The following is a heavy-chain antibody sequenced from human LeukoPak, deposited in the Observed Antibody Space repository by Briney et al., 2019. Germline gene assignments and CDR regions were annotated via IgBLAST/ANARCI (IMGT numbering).Heavy chain of an antibody. V-gene: IGHV4-59*12. J-gene: IGHJ4*02. Sequence: SETLSLTCTVSGVSISSYYWSWIRQPPGKGLEWIGYIYYSGNTNYNPSLKGRVTISVDTSKNQFSLKLSSVTAADTAVYYCARGGELPTDYWGQGTLVTVSS. CDR1: GVSISSYY. D-gene: IGHD1-7*01. CDR2: IYYSGNT. CDR3: ARGGELPTDY.